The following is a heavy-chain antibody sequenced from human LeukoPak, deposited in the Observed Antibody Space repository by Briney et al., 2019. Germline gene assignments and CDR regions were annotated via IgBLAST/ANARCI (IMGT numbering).Heavy chain of an antibody. D-gene: IGHD6-13*01. CDR3: ARLDSSSWSFDY. J-gene: IGHJ4*02. Sequence: ASVKVSCKASGCTFTSYGISWVRQAPGQGLEWMGWISAYDGNTNYAQKLQGRVTMTTDTSTSTAYMELRSLRSDDTAVYYCARLDSSSWSFDYWGQGTLVTVSS. V-gene: IGHV1-18*04. CDR2: ISAYDGNT. CDR1: GCTFTSYG.